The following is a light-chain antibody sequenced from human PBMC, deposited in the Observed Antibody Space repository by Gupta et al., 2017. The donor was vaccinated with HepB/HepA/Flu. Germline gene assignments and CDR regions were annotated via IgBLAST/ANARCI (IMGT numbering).Light chain of an antibody. CDR1: SSDVGGYNS. Sequence: QSALTQPTSVSGSPGQSVTISCTGTSSDVGGYNSVSWYQQHPGKAPKLMIYDVNKRPSGVPDRFSGSKSGNTASLTISGLQAEDDADYHCCSYAGDSSYVFGSGTKVTVL. V-gene: IGLV2-11*01. CDR3: CSYAGDSSYV. J-gene: IGLJ1*01. CDR2: DVN.